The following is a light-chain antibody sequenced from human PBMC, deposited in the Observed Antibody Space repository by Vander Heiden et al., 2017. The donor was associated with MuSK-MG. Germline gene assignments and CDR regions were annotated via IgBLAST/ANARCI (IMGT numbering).Light chain of an antibody. CDR3: QQHDNLPPYT. Sequence: IQMTQSPSSLSASVGDRVSITCQASQDIRKYLNWYKQKPGKDPKLLIYDASKLETGVPSRFSGSGYGTDFTFTISSRQPEDIAPYYCQQHDNLPPYTFGQGTKLEIK. V-gene: IGKV1-33*01. CDR1: QDIRKY. CDR2: DAS. J-gene: IGKJ2*01.